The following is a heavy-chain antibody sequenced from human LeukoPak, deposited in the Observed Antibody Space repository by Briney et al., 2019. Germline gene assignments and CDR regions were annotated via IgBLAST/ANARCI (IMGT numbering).Heavy chain of an antibody. Sequence: GESLKISCXGSGYSFTSYWIGWVRQMTGKGLEWMRIIYPGDSDTRYSPSFQGQVTISADKSISTAYLQWSSLKASDTAMYYCARASQLLGYCSGGSCYDHPDYWGQGTLVTVSS. D-gene: IGHD2-15*01. CDR3: ARASQLLGYCSGGSCYDHPDY. J-gene: IGHJ4*02. CDR1: GYSFTSYW. CDR2: IYPGDSDT. V-gene: IGHV5-51*01.